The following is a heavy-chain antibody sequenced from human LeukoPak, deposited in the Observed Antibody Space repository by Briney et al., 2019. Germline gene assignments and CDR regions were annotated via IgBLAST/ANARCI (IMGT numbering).Heavy chain of an antibody. Sequence: PSETLSLTCAVSGGSISSGGYSWSWIRQPAGKGLEWIGRIYTSGSTNYNPSLKSRVTMSVDTSKNQFSLKLSSVTAADTAVYYCARGGKGPNWFDPWGQGTLVTVSS. D-gene: IGHD3-16*01. CDR2: IYTSGST. J-gene: IGHJ5*02. CDR1: GGSISSGGYS. V-gene: IGHV4-61*02. CDR3: ARGGKGPNWFDP.